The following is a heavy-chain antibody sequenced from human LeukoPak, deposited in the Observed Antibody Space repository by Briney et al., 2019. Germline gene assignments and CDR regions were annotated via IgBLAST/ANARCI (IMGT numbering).Heavy chain of an antibody. CDR2: IYYSGST. Sequence: SETLSLTCTVSGVSISSYYWSWIRQPPGKGLEWIGYIYYSGSTNYNPSLKSRVTISVDTSKNQFSLKLSSVTAADTALYYCARGLGYGDYGRFDPWGQGTLVTVSS. J-gene: IGHJ5*02. V-gene: IGHV4-59*01. D-gene: IGHD4-17*01. CDR3: ARGLGYGDYGRFDP. CDR1: GVSISSYY.